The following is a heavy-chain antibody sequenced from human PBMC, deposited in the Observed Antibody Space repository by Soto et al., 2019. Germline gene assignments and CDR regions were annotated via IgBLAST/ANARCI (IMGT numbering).Heavy chain of an antibody. CDR1: GLSFRNVW. D-gene: IGHD3-10*01. CDR2: IKSKTDGGTT. V-gene: IGHV3-15*01. Sequence: GGPLRLACAACGLSFRNVWMSWVPQAPGKGLEGVCLIKSKTDGGTTDYAAPVKGRFTISRDDSKNTLYLQMKSLKNEDTAVYYCTTVRSFGESLFLSYAFDIWRQGTMVTVPS. CDR3: TTVRSFGESLFLSYAFDI. J-gene: IGHJ3*02.